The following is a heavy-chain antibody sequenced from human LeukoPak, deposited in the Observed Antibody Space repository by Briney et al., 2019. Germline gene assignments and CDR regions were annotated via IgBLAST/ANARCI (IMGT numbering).Heavy chain of an antibody. V-gene: IGHV3-48*03. CDR1: GFTFSSYE. Sequence: PGGSLRLSCVASGFTFSSYEVNWVHQAPGKGLEWVSYISTSGDSMYYADSVKGRFTISRDNVKNSLFLQMNSLRAEDTAVYYCAREIFGSGSYPDFWGQGTLVTVSS. J-gene: IGHJ4*02. CDR3: AREIFGSGSYPDF. CDR2: ISTSGDSM. D-gene: IGHD3-10*01.